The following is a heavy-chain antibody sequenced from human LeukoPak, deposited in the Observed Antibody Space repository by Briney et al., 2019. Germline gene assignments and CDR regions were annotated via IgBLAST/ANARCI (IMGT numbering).Heavy chain of an antibody. CDR1: GFTFSDYD. Sequence: PGGSLRLSCSASGFTFSDYDMNWVRQAPGKGLGWVSSISGLSTHIYYGDSVKGRFSISRDNAKNSVYLQMHSLGVEDTAIYYCGRAFPPLRTSSAGDLWGQGILVTVSS. CDR3: GRAFPPLRTSSAGDL. D-gene: IGHD3-16*01. CDR2: ISGLSTHI. J-gene: IGHJ4*02. V-gene: IGHV3-69-1*02.